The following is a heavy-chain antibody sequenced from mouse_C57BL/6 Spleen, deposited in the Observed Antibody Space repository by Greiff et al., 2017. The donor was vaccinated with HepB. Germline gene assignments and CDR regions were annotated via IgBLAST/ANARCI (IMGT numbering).Heavy chain of an antibody. J-gene: IGHJ4*01. CDR1: GFTFTDYY. D-gene: IGHD2-4*01. Sequence: EVKLVESGGGLVQPGGSLSLSCAASGFTFTDYYMSWVRQPPGKALEWLGFIRNKANGYTTEYSASVKCRFTISRDNSQSILYLQMNALRAEDSATYYCARYIPYDYDEGCHYAMDYWGQGTSVTVSS. CDR2: IRNKANGYTT. V-gene: IGHV7-3*01. CDR3: ARYIPYDYDEGCHYAMDY.